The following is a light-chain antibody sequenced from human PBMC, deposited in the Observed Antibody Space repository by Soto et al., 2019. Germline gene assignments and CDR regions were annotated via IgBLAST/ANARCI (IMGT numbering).Light chain of an antibody. Sequence: QSVLTQPPSVSGALGQRVTISCTGSSSNIGAGYDVHWYQQLPGTAPKLLIYGNSNRPSGVPDRFSGSKSGTSASLAITGLQAEDEADYYCQSYDSSLSGHVFGTGTKVTDL. CDR2: GNS. V-gene: IGLV1-40*01. CDR1: SSNIGAGYD. CDR3: QSYDSSLSGHV. J-gene: IGLJ1*01.